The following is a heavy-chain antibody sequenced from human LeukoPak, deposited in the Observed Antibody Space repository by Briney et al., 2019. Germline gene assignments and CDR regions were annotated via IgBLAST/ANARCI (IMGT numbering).Heavy chain of an antibody. V-gene: IGHV4-59*08. CDR2: IYYSVST. CDR3: ARQRHYGSGSFKAYYYMDV. J-gene: IGHJ6*03. D-gene: IGHD3-10*01. CDR1: GGSISSYY. Sequence: SETLSLTCTVPGGSISSYYWSSIRQPPGKGLEWMGYIYYSVSTNYNPSRKSRVTISVDTAKNQFSLKLSSVTAADTAVYYCARQRHYGSGSFKAYYYMDVWGKGTTVTISS.